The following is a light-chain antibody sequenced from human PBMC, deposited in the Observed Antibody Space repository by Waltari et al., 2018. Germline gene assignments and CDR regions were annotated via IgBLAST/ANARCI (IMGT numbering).Light chain of an antibody. CDR3: CSYAGTSTVI. V-gene: IGLV2-23*02. CDR1: TSDVGAYNF. Sequence: QSALTQPASVSGSPGQSITISCTGTTSDVGAYNFVSWYQPHPGKAHNFMSYNVSKRPSGVSNRFSGSKSVNTASLTISGLQAEDEADYYCCSYAGTSTVIFGGGTKLTVL. J-gene: IGLJ2*01. CDR2: NVS.